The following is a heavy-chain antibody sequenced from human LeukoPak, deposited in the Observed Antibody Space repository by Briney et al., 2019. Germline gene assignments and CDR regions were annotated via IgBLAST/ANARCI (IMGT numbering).Heavy chain of an antibody. D-gene: IGHD6-13*01. V-gene: IGHV4-30-4*01. CDR1: GGSISSGDYY. CDR2: IYYSGST. CDR3: ARDLGIAATTNY. J-gene: IGHJ4*02. Sequence: SQTLSLTCTVSGGSISSGDYYWSWIRQPPGKGLEWIGYIYYSGSTNYNPSLKSRVTISVDTSKNQFSLKLSSVTAADTAVYYCARDLGIAATTNYWGQGTLVTVSS.